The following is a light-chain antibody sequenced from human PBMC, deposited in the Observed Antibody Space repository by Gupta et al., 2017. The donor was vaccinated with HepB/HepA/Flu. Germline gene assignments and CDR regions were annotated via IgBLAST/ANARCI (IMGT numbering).Light chain of an antibody. CDR2: SND. V-gene: IGLV1-44*01. J-gene: IGLJ2*01. CDR3: ATWDDSLNGRV. Sequence: QSVLTQPTSASGTPGQRVTISCSGSSSHIGSNDVSWYQQLPGTAPKLLIYSNDQRPSGVPARISGSKSGNSASLAIRGLQSEDEADYYCATWDDSLNGRVFGGGTKLTVL. CDR1: SSHIGSND.